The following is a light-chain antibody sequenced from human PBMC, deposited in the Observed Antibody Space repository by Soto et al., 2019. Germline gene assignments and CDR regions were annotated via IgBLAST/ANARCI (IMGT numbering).Light chain of an antibody. Sequence: EIVLTQSPGTLSLSPGERATLSCRASQSVSNNYLAWYQQKPGQTPRLLIYGASSRATGIPDRFSGSGSGTDFTLTISRLEPEDFAVYYCQQHGSSPWMFGQGTKV. CDR1: QSVSNNY. V-gene: IGKV3-20*01. CDR3: QQHGSSPWM. CDR2: GAS. J-gene: IGKJ1*01.